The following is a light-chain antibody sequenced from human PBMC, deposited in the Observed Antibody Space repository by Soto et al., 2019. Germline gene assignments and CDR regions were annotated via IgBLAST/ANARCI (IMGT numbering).Light chain of an antibody. CDR2: DAS. J-gene: IGKJ4*01. CDR3: QQRVKWLT. CDR1: QSVTNNY. Sequence: EIVLTQSPGTLSLSPGERATLSCRASQSVTNNYLTWYQQKPGQAPRLLIYDASNRATGIPARFSGSGSGTDFTLTINSLEPEDLAVYYSQQRVKWLTFGGGTKVELK. V-gene: IGKV3D-20*02.